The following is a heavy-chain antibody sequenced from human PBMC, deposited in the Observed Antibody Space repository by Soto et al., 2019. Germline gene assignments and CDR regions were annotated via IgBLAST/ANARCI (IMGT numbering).Heavy chain of an antibody. CDR2: IYYSGST. D-gene: IGHD2-2*01. V-gene: IGHV4-39*07. Sequence: SETLSLTCTVSGGSISSSSYYWGWIRQPPGKGLEWIGSIYYSGSTYYNPSLKSRVTISVDTSKNHFSLKLSSVTAADTAVYYCARDGRNLGYCSSTSCYGGMDVWGQGTTVTVSS. CDR1: GGSISSSSYY. J-gene: IGHJ6*02. CDR3: ARDGRNLGYCSSTSCYGGMDV.